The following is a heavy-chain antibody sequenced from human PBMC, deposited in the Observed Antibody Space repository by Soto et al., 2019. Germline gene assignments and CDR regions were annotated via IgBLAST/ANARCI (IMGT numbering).Heavy chain of an antibody. CDR1: GFTFTDYS. V-gene: IGHV3-11*01. D-gene: IGHD6-6*01. J-gene: IGHJ4*02. CDR2: IDSRGRTL. CDR3: ARQAARNYIDS. Sequence: LRLSCAASGFTFTDYSMSWIRQAPGKGLEWLAFIDSRGRTLSYADSVKGRFTISRDNAKNSLYLQMHSLRADDTAVYYCARQAARNYIDSWGQGDVVTVYS.